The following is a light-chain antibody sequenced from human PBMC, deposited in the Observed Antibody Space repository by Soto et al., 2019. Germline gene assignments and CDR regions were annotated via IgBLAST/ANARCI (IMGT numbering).Light chain of an antibody. Sequence: DIVMTQGPCSLSVSLGCMCIISFNSIQNVFYSSNNKNYLAWYQQKPGQPPRLLIHWASTRESGVPDRFIGSGSGTDFTLTISSLQAEDVAVYYCQQYYNTPRTFGQGTKVDIK. CDR3: QQYYNTPRT. CDR2: WAS. J-gene: IGKJ1*01. V-gene: IGKV4-1*01. CDR1: QNVFYSSNNKNY.